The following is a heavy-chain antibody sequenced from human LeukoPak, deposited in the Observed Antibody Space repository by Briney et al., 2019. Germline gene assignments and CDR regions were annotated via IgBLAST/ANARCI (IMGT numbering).Heavy chain of an antibody. CDR1: GFTFNRYG. J-gene: IGHJ4*02. Sequence: GGSLRLSCAASGFTFNRYGMHWVRQAPGKGLEWVAVIWYDGSNKYYADSVKGRFTISRDNYKNTLYVQMNSLRAEDTAVYYCARGNDHNSGSLDYWGQGTLVTVPS. CDR3: ARGNDHNSGSLDY. D-gene: IGHD6-19*01. CDR2: IWYDGSNK. V-gene: IGHV3-33*01.